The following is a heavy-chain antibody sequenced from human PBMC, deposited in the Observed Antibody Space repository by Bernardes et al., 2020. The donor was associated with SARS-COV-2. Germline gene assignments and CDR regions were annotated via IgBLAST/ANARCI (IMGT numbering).Heavy chain of an antibody. CDR2: IYWDDDK. V-gene: IGHV2-5*02. J-gene: IGHJ5*02. D-gene: IGHD6-13*01. CDR1: GFSLSTSGVG. Sequence: SGPTLAKPTQTRTLTCTLSGFSLSTSGVGVGWIRQPPGKALEWLALIYWDDDKRYSPSPKRRLTITKDTSKNQVVLTMTNMDPVDTATYYCAHKVGSSWYGDWFDPWGQGTLVTVSS. CDR3: AHKVGSSWYGDWFDP.